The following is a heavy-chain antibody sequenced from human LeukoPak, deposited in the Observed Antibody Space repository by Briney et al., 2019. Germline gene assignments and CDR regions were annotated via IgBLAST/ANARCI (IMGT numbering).Heavy chain of an antibody. CDR2: INHSGST. CDR3: ARGIKPPNYYGSGSSLFDY. Sequence: SETLSLTCAVYGGSSSGYYWSWIRQPPGKGLEWIGEINHSGSTNYNPSLKSRVTISVDTSKNQFSLKLSSVTAADTAVYYCARGIKPPNYYGSGSSLFDYWGQGTLVTVSS. V-gene: IGHV4-34*01. CDR1: GGSSSGYY. J-gene: IGHJ4*02. D-gene: IGHD3-10*01.